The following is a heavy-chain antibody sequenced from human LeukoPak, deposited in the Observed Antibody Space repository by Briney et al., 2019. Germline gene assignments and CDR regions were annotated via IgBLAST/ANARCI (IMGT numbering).Heavy chain of an antibody. V-gene: IGHV4-59*01. J-gene: IGHJ6*02. CDR1: GGSISSYY. D-gene: IGHD1-14*01. CDR2: IYYSGST. CDR3: ARVEPENYYYYYGMDV. Sequence: SETLSLTCTVSGGSISSYYWSWIRQPPGKGLEWIGYIYYSGSTNYNPSLKSRVTISVDTSKNQFFLKLSSVTAADTAVYYCARVEPENYYYYYGMDVWGQGTTVTVSS.